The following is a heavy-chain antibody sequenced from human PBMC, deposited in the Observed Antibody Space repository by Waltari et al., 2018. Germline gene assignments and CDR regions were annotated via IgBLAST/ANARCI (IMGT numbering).Heavy chain of an antibody. CDR2: IYYSGST. D-gene: IGHD3-3*01. CDR3: ARQLYDFWSGYSSPDY. CDR1: GGSISSSSYY. V-gene: IGHV4-39*01. J-gene: IGHJ4*02. Sequence: QLQLQESGPGLVKPSETLSLTCTVSGGSISSSSYYWGWIRQPPGKGLEWIGSIYYSGSTYYNPSLKIRVTISVDTSKNQFSLKLSSVTAADTAVYYCARQLYDFWSGYSSPDYWGQGTLVTVSS.